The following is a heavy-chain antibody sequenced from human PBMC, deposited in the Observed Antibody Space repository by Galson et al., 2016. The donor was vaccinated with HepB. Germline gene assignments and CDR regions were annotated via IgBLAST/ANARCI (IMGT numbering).Heavy chain of an antibody. J-gene: IGHJ4*02. Sequence: SETLSLTCSVSGDSISNVGRHWGWFRQSPGMGLEYIGSIHSSGPTYYSPSLRGRATISLDTSRSEISLRLTSVTAADTAVYYCAAAPVYFDFWAGESWSPSP. CDR2: IHSSGPT. V-gene: IGHV4-39*01. CDR1: GDSISNVGRH. D-gene: IGHD2-15*01. CDR3: AAAPVYFDF.